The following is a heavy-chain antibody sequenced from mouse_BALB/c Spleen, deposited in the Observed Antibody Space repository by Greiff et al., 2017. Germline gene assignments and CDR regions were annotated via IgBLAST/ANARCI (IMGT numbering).Heavy chain of an antibody. CDR3: APYGNYWYFDV. D-gene: IGHD2-1*01. CDR2: IDPANGNT. V-gene: IGHV14-3*02. J-gene: IGHJ1*01. Sequence: VQLQQSGAELVKPGASVKLSCTASGFNIQDTYMHWVKQRPEQGLEWIGRIDPANGNTKYAPKFQGKATITADTSSNTAYLQLSSLTSEDTAVYYCAPYGNYWYFDVWGAGTTGTVSS. CDR1: GFNIQDTY.